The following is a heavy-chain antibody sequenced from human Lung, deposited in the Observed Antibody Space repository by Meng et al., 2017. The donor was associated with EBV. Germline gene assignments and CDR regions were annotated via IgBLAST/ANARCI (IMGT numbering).Heavy chain of an antibody. V-gene: IGHV4-39*01. CDR3: ASPLGILGIVDL. D-gene: IGHD7-27*01. CDR1: GGSHRSSSSY. CDR2: IYYSGST. J-gene: IGHJ2*01. Sequence: LQGWDWGPGRVRPAETLALICTCSGGSHRSSSSYWGWIRQPTGKGLEWIGSIYYSGSTYYNPSLKSRVTISVDTSKNQFSLKLSSVTAADTAVYYCASPLGILGIVDLWGRGTLVTVSS.